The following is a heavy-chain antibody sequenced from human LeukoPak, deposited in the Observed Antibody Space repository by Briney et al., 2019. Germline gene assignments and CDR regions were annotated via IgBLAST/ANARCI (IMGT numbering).Heavy chain of an antibody. CDR3: AQRQGPMSGTYDYFDP. Sequence: PSETLSLTCTVSGGSISGYYWTWIRQPPGQGLEWIAYIHSNGYTNYNPSLRSRVTTSVDPSKNQFSLTVTPVTAADTAIYYCAQRQGPMSGTYDYFDPWGQGALVTVSS. CDR2: IHSNGYT. V-gene: IGHV4-4*09. CDR1: GGSISGYY. D-gene: IGHD1-26*01. J-gene: IGHJ5*02.